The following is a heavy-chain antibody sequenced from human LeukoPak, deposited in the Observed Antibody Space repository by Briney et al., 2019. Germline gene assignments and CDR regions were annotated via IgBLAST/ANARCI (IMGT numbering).Heavy chain of an antibody. Sequence: ASVKVSCEASGYTFTAYLLHWVRQAPGQGLECAQNFQGRVTMTRDTSINTAYMDLNRLRPDDTAVYYCVRSPTSGTYYNRPYCFDYWGQGTLVTVSS. CDR1: GYTFTAYL. V-gene: IGHV1-2*02. CDR3: VRSPTSGTYYNRPYCFDY. D-gene: IGHD3-10*01. J-gene: IGHJ4*02.